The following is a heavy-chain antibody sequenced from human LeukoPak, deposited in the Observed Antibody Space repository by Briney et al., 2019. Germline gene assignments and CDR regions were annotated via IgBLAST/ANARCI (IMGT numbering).Heavy chain of an antibody. Sequence: GGSLRLSCAASGFTFSSNGMSWVRQAPGRGLEWVSVISGSGGSPDYTDSVKGRFTISRDNSKNTLYLQMNSLRAEDTAVYCCAKGGKTIMCPTSCYDYWGQGTLVTVSS. V-gene: IGHV3-23*01. J-gene: IGHJ4*02. CDR3: AKGGKTIMCPTSCYDY. CDR1: GFTFSSNG. D-gene: IGHD2-2*01. CDR2: ISGSGGSP.